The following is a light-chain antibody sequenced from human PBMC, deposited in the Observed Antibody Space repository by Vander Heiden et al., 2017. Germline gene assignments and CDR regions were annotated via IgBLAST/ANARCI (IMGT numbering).Light chain of an antibody. J-gene: IGKJ1*01. Sequence: DIQMTPSPSTLSASVGERVTITCRATQSLNKWLAWYQQKPGKAPNLLISDVSTLESGVPSRFSGGGSGTEFTLTISSLQPDDFATYYCQQYKSYPWTFGQGTKVEIK. CDR2: DVS. V-gene: IGKV1-5*01. CDR1: QSLNKW. CDR3: QQYKSYPWT.